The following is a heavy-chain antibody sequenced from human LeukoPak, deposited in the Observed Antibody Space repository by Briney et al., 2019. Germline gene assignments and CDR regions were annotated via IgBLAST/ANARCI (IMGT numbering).Heavy chain of an antibody. J-gene: IGHJ5*02. V-gene: IGHV3-21*01. CDR2: ISSSSSHI. CDR1: GFIFNTNA. D-gene: IGHD4-17*01. Sequence: GGSLRLSCAASGFIFNTNAMTWVRQAPGKGLEWVSSISSSSSHIYYADSVKGRFTISRDNAKNSLYLQMNSLRAEDTAVYYCARDLDGDYGPWGQGTLVTVSS. CDR3: ARDLDGDYGP.